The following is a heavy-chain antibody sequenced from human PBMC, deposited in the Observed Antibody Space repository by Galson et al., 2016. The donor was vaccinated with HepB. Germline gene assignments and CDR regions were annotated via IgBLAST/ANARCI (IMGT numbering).Heavy chain of an antibody. CDR2: IRASGGSK. CDR3: AKKSPGKELSPPDY. CDR1: GLSLSPYA. V-gene: IGHV3-23*01. D-gene: IGHD1-26*01. J-gene: IGHJ4*02. Sequence: SLRLSCAGSGLSLSPYAMSWGRQAPGKGLEWVSGIRASGGSKTYADSVRGRFIISRDNSKNTLFLQMNSLRAEDTAVYYCAKKSPGKELSPPDYWGQGTLVTVSS.